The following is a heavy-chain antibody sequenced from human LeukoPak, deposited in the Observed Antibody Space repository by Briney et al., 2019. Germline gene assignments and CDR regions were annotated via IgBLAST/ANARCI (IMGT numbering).Heavy chain of an antibody. CDR2: IYYSGST. V-gene: IGHV4-30-4*01. J-gene: IGHJ5*02. Sequence: SETLSLTCTVSGGSISSYYWSWIRQPPGKGLEWIGYIYYSGSTYYNPSLKSRVTISVDTSKNQFSLKLSSVTAADTAVYYCARMYYYGSGSYGLSPPIWFDPWGQGTLVTVSS. CDR3: ARMYYYGSGSYGLSPPIWFDP. CDR1: GGSISSYY. D-gene: IGHD3-10*01.